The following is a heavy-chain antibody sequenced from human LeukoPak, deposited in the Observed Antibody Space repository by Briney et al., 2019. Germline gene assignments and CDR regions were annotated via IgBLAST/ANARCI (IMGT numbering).Heavy chain of an antibody. J-gene: IGHJ6*02. CDR3: ARTPWTQLWFGYYGMDV. V-gene: IGHV4-38-2*01. CDR1: GYSINSGYF. Sequence: PSETLSLTCSVSGYSINSGYFWVWVRQPPGKGLEWIGSANHRGSTYYNPSLKSRVTISVDTSKNQFSLKLSSVTAADTAVYYCARTPWTQLWFGYYGMDVWGQGTTVTVSS. CDR2: ANHRGST. D-gene: IGHD5-18*01.